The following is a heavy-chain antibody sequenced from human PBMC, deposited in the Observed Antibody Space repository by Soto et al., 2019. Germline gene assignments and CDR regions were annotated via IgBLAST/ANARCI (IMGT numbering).Heavy chain of an antibody. J-gene: IGHJ4*02. D-gene: IGHD1-1*01. CDR3: ARDLQYNFFDI. CDR1: EDTFNTHY. Sequence: GASVKVSCKASEDTFNTHYIHWVRQAPGQGLEWMGKIYASGGATSYAQKFKGRVTMSRDTSTSTIYMDLSSLGSEDTAIYYCARDLQYNFFDIWGQGTQVTVSS. V-gene: IGHV1-46*02. CDR2: IYASGGAT.